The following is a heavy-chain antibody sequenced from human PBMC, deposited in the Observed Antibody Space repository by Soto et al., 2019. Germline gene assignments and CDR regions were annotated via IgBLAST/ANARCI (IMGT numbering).Heavy chain of an antibody. CDR2: IYYSGST. D-gene: IGHD2-15*01. J-gene: IGHJ3*02. V-gene: IGHV4-59*08. Sequence: PSETLSLTCTVSGGSISSYYWSWIRQPPGKGLEWIGYIYYSGSTNYNPSLKSRVTISVDTSKNQFSLKLSSVTAADTAVYYCARPSELGYCSGGSCSEFVFDICGKGTMVTVSS. CDR3: ARPSELGYCSGGSCSEFVFDI. CDR1: GGSISSYY.